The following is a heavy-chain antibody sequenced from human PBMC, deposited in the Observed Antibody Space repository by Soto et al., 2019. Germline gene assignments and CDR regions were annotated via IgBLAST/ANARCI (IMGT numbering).Heavy chain of an antibody. J-gene: IGHJ5*02. CDR2: IIPIFGTA. V-gene: IGHV1-69*13. CDR3: ARVWGYYGSGSYYIVQAFDP. Sequence: PVEVSCKASGGTLSTYAISWVRQAPGQGLEWLGGIIPIFGTANYAQKFQGRVTITADESTSTAYMELSSLRSEDTAVYYCARVWGYYGSGSYYIVQAFDPWGQGTLVTVSS. CDR1: GGTLSTYA. D-gene: IGHD3-10*01.